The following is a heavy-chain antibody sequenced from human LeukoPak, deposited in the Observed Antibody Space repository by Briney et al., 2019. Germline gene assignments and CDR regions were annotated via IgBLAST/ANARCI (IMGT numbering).Heavy chain of an antibody. D-gene: IGHD6-19*01. CDR3: ARDYSSGWLTNYYYGMDV. CDR2: ISAYNGNT. V-gene: IGHV1-18*01. Sequence: WASVKVSCKASGYTFTSYGISWVRQAPGQGLEWMGWISAYNGNTNYAQKLQGRVTMTTDTSTSTAYMELRSLRSDDTAVYYCARDYSSGWLTNYYYGMDVWGQGTTVTVSS. CDR1: GYTFTSYG. J-gene: IGHJ6*02.